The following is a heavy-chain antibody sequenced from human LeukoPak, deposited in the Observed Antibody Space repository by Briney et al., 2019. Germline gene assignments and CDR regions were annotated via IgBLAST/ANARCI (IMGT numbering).Heavy chain of an antibody. D-gene: IGHD4-11*01. CDR1: GFTFSNYN. J-gene: IGHJ5*02. CDR2: ISSSSRAT. Sequence: PGGSLRLSCTASGFTFSNYNMNWVRQAPGKGLEWVSYISSSSRATYYADSVKGRFTISRDNAKNPLYLQMNSLTDEDTAVYYCAAYSNYAYSFDPWGQGTLVTVSS. V-gene: IGHV3-48*02. CDR3: AAYSNYAYSFDP.